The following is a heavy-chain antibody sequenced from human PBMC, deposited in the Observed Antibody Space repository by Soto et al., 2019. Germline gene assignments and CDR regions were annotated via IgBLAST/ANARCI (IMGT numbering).Heavy chain of an antibody. CDR3: ARERGSSGGTLNWFDP. D-gene: IGHD2-15*01. V-gene: IGHV4-31*03. J-gene: IGHJ5*02. CDR2: IYYSGST. CDR1: GGSISSGGYY. Sequence: SETLSLTCTVSGGSISSGGYYWSRIRRHPGKGLEWIGYIYYSGSTYYNPSLKSRVTISVDTSKNQFSLKLSSVTAADTAVYYCARERGSSGGTLNWFDPWGQGTLVTVSS.